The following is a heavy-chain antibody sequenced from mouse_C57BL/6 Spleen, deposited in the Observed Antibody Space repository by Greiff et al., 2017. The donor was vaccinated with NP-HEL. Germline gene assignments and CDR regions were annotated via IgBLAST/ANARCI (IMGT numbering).Heavy chain of an antibody. CDR1: GYTFTSYW. CDR3: ARPDGYYFDY. D-gene: IGHD2-3*01. J-gene: IGHJ2*01. Sequence: VQLQQPGAELVKPGASVKLSCKASGYTFTSYWMQWVKQRPGQGLEWIGEIDPSDSYTNYNQKFKGKATLTVDPSSSTAYMQLSSLTSDDSAVYYCARPDGYYFDYWGQGTTLTVSS. V-gene: IGHV1-50*01. CDR2: IDPSDSYT.